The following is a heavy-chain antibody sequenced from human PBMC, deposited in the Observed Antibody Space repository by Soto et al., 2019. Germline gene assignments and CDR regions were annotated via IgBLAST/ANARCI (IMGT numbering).Heavy chain of an antibody. V-gene: IGHV4-30-4*01. J-gene: IGHJ3*02. CDR2: IYYSGST. D-gene: IGHD2-2*01. Sequence: QVQLQESGPGLVKPSQTLSLTCTVSGGSISSGDYYWSWIRQPPGKVLEWIGYIYYSGSTYYNPSLKSRVTISVDTSKNQFSLKLSSVTAADTAVYYCARAPYCSSTSCYDGAAEDAFDIWGQGTMVTVSS. CDR1: GGSISSGDYY. CDR3: ARAPYCSSTSCYDGAAEDAFDI.